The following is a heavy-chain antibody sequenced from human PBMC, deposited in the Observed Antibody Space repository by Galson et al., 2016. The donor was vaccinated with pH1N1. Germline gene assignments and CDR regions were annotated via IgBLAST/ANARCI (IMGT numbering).Heavy chain of an antibody. V-gene: IGHV1-2*02. CDR3: ASADFDVEGYYGMDV. Sequence: SVKVSCKASGFSLSDYHVHWVRYAPGQGLEWVGWINAKNGDTQNAQKFQGRVTMTRDTSTDTAYMDLSRLTSDDTAVYYCASADFDVEGYYGMDVWGQGTTVTVSS. CDR2: INAKNGDT. J-gene: IGHJ6*02. D-gene: IGHD5-24*01. CDR1: GFSLSDYH.